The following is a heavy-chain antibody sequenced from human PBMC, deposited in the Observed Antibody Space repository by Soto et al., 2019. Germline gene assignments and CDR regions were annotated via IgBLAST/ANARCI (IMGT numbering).Heavy chain of an antibody. CDR3: ARDYGGMDV. Sequence: SETLSLTCTVSYASINNYHWTWIRQPPGKGLEWIAYIYYTGTTNFNPSIRSRVSISMDTSKSQFSLNLFFVTAADTAVYYCARDYGGMDVWGQGTTVTVS. CDR1: YASINNYH. J-gene: IGHJ6*02. V-gene: IGHV4-59*01. CDR2: IYYTGTT. D-gene: IGHD3-10*01.